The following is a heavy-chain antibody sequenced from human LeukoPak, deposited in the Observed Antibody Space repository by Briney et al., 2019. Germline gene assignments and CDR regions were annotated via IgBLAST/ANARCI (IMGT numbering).Heavy chain of an antibody. V-gene: IGHV3-30*03. CDR3: APHPGIAAAGNFEY. J-gene: IGHJ4*02. CDR2: ISYDGSNK. CDR1: GFTFSSYG. Sequence: GGSLRLSCAASGFTFSSYGMHWVRQAPGKGLEWVAVISYDGSNKYYADSVKGRFTISRDNSKNTLYLQMNSLRAEDTAVYYCAPHPGIAAAGNFEYWGQGTLVTVSS. D-gene: IGHD6-13*01.